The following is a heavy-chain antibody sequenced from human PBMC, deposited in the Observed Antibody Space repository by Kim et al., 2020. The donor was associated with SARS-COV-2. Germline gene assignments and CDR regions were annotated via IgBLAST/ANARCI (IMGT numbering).Heavy chain of an antibody. Sequence: TTYADDSVKGRFSISRDNAKNALYLQMSSLRAEETAVYYCTTGGQGYWGQGTLVTVSS. CDR2: TT. J-gene: IGHJ4*02. V-gene: IGHV3-48*01. D-gene: IGHD5-12*01. CDR3: TTGGQGY.